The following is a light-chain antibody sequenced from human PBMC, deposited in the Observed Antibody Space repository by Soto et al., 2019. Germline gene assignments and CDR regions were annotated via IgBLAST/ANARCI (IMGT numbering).Light chain of an antibody. CDR1: SGHSSYA. CDR3: QTWGTGIQV. CDR2: LNSDGSH. Sequence: QSVLTQSPSASASLGASVKLTCTLSSGHSSYAIAWHQQQPEKGPRYLMKLNSDGSHSKGDGIPDRFSGSSSGAERYLTISRLQSEDEADYYCQTWGTGIQVFGGGTKLTFL. V-gene: IGLV4-69*01. J-gene: IGLJ2*01.